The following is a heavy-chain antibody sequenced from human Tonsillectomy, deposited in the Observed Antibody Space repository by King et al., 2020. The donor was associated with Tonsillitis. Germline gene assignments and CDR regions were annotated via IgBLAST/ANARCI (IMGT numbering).Heavy chain of an antibody. CDR2: IRKKANNFTT. J-gene: IGHJ6*03. D-gene: IGHD2-15*01. Sequence: VQLVESGGGLVQPGGSLRLSCAASGFTFSDHYMDWVRQAPGKGLEWVGRIRKKANNFTTEYAASVKGRFTISRDDSKNSLYLQMDSLKTEDTAVYYCTRALPESVAARRTSTTYYYYYYMDVWGKGTTVTVSS. V-gene: IGHV3-72*01. CDR1: GFTFSDHY. CDR3: TRALPESVAARRTSTTYYYYYYMDV.